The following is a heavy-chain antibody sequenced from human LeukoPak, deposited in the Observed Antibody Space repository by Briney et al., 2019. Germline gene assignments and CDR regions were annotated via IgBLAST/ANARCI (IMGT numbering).Heavy chain of an antibody. CDR2: INPTSGGT. V-gene: IGHV1-2*02. Sequence: ASVKVSCKASGYTFTSYDINWARQAPGQGLEWMGWINPTSGGTVYAQNFQDRVVMTRDTTTIDMELSSLRPDDTAVYYCARSLKGRGANGWPFKYWGQGTLVIVSS. D-gene: IGHD6-19*01. CDR3: ARSLKGRGANGWPFKY. CDR1: GYTFTSYD. J-gene: IGHJ4*02.